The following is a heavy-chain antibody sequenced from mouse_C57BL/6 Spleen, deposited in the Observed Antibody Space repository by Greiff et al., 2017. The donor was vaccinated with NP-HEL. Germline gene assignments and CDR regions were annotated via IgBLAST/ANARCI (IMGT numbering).Heavy chain of an antibody. Sequence: EVQLQESGGGLVKPGGSLKLSCAASGFTFSDYGMHWVRQAPEKGLEWVAYISSGSSTIYYADTVKGRFTISRDNAKNTLFLQMTSLRSEDTAMYYCARPGYYVDWYFDVWGTGTTVTVSS. CDR2: ISSGSSTI. J-gene: IGHJ1*03. CDR1: GFTFSDYG. D-gene: IGHD2-3*01. V-gene: IGHV5-17*01. CDR3: ARPGYYVDWYFDV.